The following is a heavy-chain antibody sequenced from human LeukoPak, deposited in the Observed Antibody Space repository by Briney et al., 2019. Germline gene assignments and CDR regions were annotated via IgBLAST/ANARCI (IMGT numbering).Heavy chain of an antibody. CDR2: IYYSGST. Sequence: SETLSLTCNVSGGSINNYYWSWIRQPPGQGLEWIGYIYYSGSTYYNPSLKSRVTISVDTSQKQFSLKLNSVTAADTAVYYCARAKSQRGYTYGPHTYFDYWGQGTLVTVSS. V-gene: IGHV4-30-4*08. CDR3: ARAKSQRGYTYGPHTYFDY. D-gene: IGHD5-18*01. J-gene: IGHJ4*01. CDR1: GGSINNYY.